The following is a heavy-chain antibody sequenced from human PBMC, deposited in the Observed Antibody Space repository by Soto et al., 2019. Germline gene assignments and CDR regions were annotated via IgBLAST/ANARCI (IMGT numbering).Heavy chain of an antibody. J-gene: IGHJ4*02. CDR3: VRDLAVVPNFDY. Sequence: ASVKVSCKASGYTFTSYGIRWVRQAPGQGLEWMGWISAYNGNTNHAQKLQGRVTMTTDTSTSTAYMELRSLRSDDTAVYYCVRDLAVVPNFDYWGQGTLVTVSS. CDR2: ISAYNGNT. V-gene: IGHV1-18*01. CDR1: GYTFTSYG. D-gene: IGHD2-21*01.